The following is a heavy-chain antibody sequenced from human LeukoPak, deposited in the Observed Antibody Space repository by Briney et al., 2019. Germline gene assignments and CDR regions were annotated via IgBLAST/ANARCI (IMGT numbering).Heavy chain of an antibody. CDR3: ARAVGGDNDL. D-gene: IGHD4-17*01. V-gene: IGHV3-21*01. J-gene: IGHJ4*02. CDR1: GFTFCSYG. Sequence: KTGGSLRLSCAASGFTFCSYGMNWVRQAPGKGLEWVSSITSTSSYINYVDSVKGRFTISRDNAKNSVFLQMNSLRAEDTAVYYCARAVGGDNDLWGQGTLVTVSS. CDR2: ITSTSSYI.